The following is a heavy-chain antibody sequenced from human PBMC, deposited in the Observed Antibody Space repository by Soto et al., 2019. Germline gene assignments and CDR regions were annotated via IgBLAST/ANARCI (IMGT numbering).Heavy chain of an antibody. CDR2: IYYSGST. V-gene: IGHV4-39*01. D-gene: IGHD3-10*01. Sequence: QLQLQESGPGLVKPSETLSLTCTVSGGSISSGRYYWGWIRQPPGKGLEWIANIYYSGSTYYNPSLKSRVTISVDTSKNQFSLKLSSVTAADTAVYYCARLGGSGSYYYNWFDPWGQGTLVTVSS. CDR1: GGSISSGRYY. CDR3: ARLGGSGSYYYNWFDP. J-gene: IGHJ5*02.